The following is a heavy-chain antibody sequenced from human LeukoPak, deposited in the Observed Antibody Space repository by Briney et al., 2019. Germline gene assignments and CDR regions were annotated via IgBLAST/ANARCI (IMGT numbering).Heavy chain of an antibody. Sequence: GGSLRLSCAASGFTFSNYDMHWVRHAAGKGLEWVSGIGTAGDTYYPGSVKGRFTISRENAKNSLYLHMNSLSAGDTAVYYCASSPAYSSSWYAIDNWGQGTLVTVSS. CDR1: GFTFSNYD. D-gene: IGHD6-13*01. CDR3: ASSPAYSSSWYAIDN. V-gene: IGHV3-13*01. CDR2: IGTAGDT. J-gene: IGHJ4*02.